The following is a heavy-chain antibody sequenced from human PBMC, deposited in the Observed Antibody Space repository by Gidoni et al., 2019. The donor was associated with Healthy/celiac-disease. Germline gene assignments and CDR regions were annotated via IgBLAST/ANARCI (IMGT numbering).Heavy chain of an antibody. CDR1: GGSFSCYY. Sequence: QVQLQQCGAGLLKPSETLSLTCAVSGGSFSCYYWSWIRQPPGKGLEWIGEINHSGSTNYNPSLKSRVTISVDTSKNQFSLKLSSVTAADTAVYYCARGSRTRSYGYSYYYYYMDVWEKGPRSPSP. D-gene: IGHD5-18*01. CDR2: INHSGST. CDR3: ARGSRTRSYGYSYYYYYMDV. J-gene: IGHJ6*03. V-gene: IGHV4-34*01.